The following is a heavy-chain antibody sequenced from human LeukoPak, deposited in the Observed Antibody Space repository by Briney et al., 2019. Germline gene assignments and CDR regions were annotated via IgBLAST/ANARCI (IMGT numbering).Heavy chain of an antibody. Sequence: GRSLRLSCAASGFTFSSYGMHWVRQAPGKGLEWVAVISYDGSNKYYADSVKGRFTISRDSSKNTLYLQMNSLRAEDTAVYYCAKAGPSPDYYGMDVWGQGTTVTVSS. CDR2: ISYDGSNK. V-gene: IGHV3-30*18. J-gene: IGHJ6*02. CDR3: AKAGPSPDYYGMDV. CDR1: GFTFSSYG.